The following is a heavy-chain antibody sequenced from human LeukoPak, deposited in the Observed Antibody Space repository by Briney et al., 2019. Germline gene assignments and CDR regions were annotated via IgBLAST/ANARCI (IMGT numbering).Heavy chain of an antibody. CDR1: GYTFTSYG. J-gene: IGHJ4*02. Sequence: GASVKVSCKASGYTFTSYGISWVRQAPGQGLEWMGWISAYNGNTNYAQKLQGRVTMTTDTSTSTACMELRSLRSDDTAVYYCARVDGSHGDYRFDYWGQGTLVTVSS. V-gene: IGHV1-18*01. CDR2: ISAYNGNT. D-gene: IGHD4-17*01. CDR3: ARVDGSHGDYRFDY.